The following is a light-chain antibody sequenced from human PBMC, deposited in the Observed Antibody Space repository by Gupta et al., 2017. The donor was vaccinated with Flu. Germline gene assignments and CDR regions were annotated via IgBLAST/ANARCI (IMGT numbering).Light chain of an antibody. CDR1: SSNIGAGYD. CDR3: QSYDSSLSGSWV. Sequence: QSVLTQPPSVSGAPGQRVTISCTGSSSNIGAGYDVYWYQQLPGTAPKHLIYGNSNRPSGVPDRFSGSKSGTSASLAITGLQAEDEADYYCQSYDSSLSGSWVFGGGTKLTVL. V-gene: IGLV1-40*01. CDR2: GNS. J-gene: IGLJ3*02.